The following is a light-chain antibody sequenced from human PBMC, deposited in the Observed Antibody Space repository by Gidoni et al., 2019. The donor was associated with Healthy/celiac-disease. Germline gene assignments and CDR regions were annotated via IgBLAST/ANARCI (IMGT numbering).Light chain of an antibody. CDR3: QQRSNWWT. CDR1: QSVSSY. J-gene: IGKJ1*01. Sequence: EIVLTQSPATLSLSPGESATLSCRASQSVSSYLAWYQQKPGQAPRLLIYDASNRATGIPARFSGSGSGTDFTLTISSLEPEDFAVYYCQQRSNWWTFGQGTKAEIK. CDR2: DAS. V-gene: IGKV3-11*01.